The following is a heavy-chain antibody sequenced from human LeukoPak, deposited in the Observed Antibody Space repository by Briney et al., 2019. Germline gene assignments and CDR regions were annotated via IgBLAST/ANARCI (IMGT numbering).Heavy chain of an antibody. CDR2: INPSGGST. Sequence: GASAKVSCKASGYTFTSYYMHWVRQAPGQGLEWMGIINPSGGSTSYAQKFQGRVTMTRDTSTSTVYMELSSLRSEDTAVYYCARDPRTQNGEYRGPYDYWGQGTLVTVSS. V-gene: IGHV1-46*01. CDR1: GYTFTSYY. D-gene: IGHD1-14*01. J-gene: IGHJ4*02. CDR3: ARDPRTQNGEYRGPYDY.